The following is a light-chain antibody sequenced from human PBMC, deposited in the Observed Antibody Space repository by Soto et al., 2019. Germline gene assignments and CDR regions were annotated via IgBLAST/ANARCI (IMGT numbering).Light chain of an antibody. CDR1: SSNIGSNT. CDR2: SNN. Sequence: QSVLTQPPSASGTPGQRVTISCSGSSSNIGSNTVNWYQQLTGTAPKLLIYSNNQRPSGVPDRFYGSKSGTSASLAISGRQSEDEADYYCAAWDDSLNGVVFGGGTKVTVL. CDR3: AAWDDSLNGVV. V-gene: IGLV1-44*01. J-gene: IGLJ2*01.